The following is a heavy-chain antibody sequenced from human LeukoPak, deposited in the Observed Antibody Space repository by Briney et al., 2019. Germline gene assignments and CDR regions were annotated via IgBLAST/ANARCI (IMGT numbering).Heavy chain of an antibody. CDR2: IYYSGST. J-gene: IGHJ4*02. Sequence: SETLSLTCTVSGGSISSGGYYWSWIRQHPGKGLEWIGYIYYSGSTYYNPSLKSRVTISVDTSKNQFSLKLSSVTAADTAVYYCSGSYYNFDLDYWGQGTVVTVSS. V-gene: IGHV4-31*03. CDR1: GGSISSGGYY. CDR3: SGSYYNFDLDY. D-gene: IGHD3-10*01.